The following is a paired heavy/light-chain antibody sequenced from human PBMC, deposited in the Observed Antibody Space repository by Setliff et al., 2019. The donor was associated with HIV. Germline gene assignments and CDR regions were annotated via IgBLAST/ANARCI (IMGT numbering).Heavy chain of an antibody. D-gene: IGHD3-22*01. V-gene: IGHV4-59*01. Sequence: QVQLQESGPGLVKPSETLSLTCAVSGGSIGTYYWNWIRQPPGKGLEWIGHIYYSGSTNYNPSLKSRLTISLDTSKNQFSLQLTSVTAADTAVYFCARAYDGSGYYGWYFDLWGRGTLVTVSS. J-gene: IGHJ2*01. CDR2: IYYSGST. CDR1: GGSIGTYY. CDR3: ARAYDGSGYYGWYFDL.
Light chain of an antibody. Sequence: AIRMTQSPSSLSASTGDRVTITCRASQGINSYLAWYQQKPGKAPKLLIYGASTLQSGVPSRFSGSGSGTDFTLTISCLQSEDFATYYCQQYYSYPLFTFGGGTKVESK. J-gene: IGKJ4*01. CDR3: QQYYSYPLFT. V-gene: IGKV1-8*01. CDR1: QGINSY. CDR2: GAS.